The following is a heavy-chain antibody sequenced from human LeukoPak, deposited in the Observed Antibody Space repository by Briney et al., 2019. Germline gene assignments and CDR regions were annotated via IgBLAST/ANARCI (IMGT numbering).Heavy chain of an antibody. CDR1: GYTFTSYY. J-gene: IGHJ3*02. Sequence: ASVKVSCKASGYTFTSYYMHWVRQAPGQGLEWMGGIIPIFGTANYAQKFQGRVTITADESTSTAHMELRSLRSDDTAVYYCAAYYDSSGYDAFDIWGQGTMVTVSS. V-gene: IGHV1-69*13. D-gene: IGHD3-22*01. CDR2: IIPIFGTA. CDR3: AAYYDSSGYDAFDI.